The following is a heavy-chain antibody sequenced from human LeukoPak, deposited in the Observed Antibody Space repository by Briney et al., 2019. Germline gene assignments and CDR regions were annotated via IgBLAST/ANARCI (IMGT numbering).Heavy chain of an antibody. J-gene: IGHJ3*02. CDR3: ARESYSSGWFAAFDI. V-gene: IGHV1-69*04. D-gene: IGHD6-19*01. CDR1: GGTFSSYA. CDR2: IIPILGIA. Sequence: SVKVSCKASGGTFSSYAISWVRQAPGQGLEWMGRIIPILGIANYAQKFQGRVTITADKSTSTAYMELSSLRSEDTAVYYCARESYSSGWFAAFDIWGQGTMVTVSS.